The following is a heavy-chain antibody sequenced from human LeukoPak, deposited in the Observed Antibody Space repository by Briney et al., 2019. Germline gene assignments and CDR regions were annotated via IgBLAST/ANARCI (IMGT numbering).Heavy chain of an antibody. CDR3: ARRIRRNCTNGVCYTPLRHNWFDP. CDR2: INHSGST. V-gene: IGHV4-39*07. J-gene: IGHJ5*02. D-gene: IGHD2-8*01. Sequence: PSETLSLTCTVSGDSISSGNYYWTWIRQPPGKGLEWIGEINHSGSTNYNPSLKSRVTISVDTSKNQFSLKLSSVTAADTAVYYCARRIRRNCTNGVCYTPLRHNWFDPWGQGTLVTVSS. CDR1: GDSISSGNYY.